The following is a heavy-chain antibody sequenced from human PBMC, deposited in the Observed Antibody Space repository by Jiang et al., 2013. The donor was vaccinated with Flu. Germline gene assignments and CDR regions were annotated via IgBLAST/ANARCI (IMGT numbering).Heavy chain of an antibody. J-gene: IGHJ4*02. CDR2: IVVGSGDT. V-gene: IGHV1-58*01. CDR1: GFTFTWSA. CDR3: ARGRGYGTYDFDY. Sequence: GTSVKVSCETSGFTFTWSAVQWVRQARGQRLEWIGWIVVGSGDTTYSHMFQERVTITRDMSTSTAYMELNSLTSEDTAVYYCARGRGYGTYDFDYWGQGTLVTVSS. D-gene: IGHD3-16*01.